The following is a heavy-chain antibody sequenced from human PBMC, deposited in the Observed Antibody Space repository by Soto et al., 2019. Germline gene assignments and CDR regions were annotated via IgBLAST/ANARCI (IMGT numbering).Heavy chain of an antibody. Sequence: EVQLVESGGGLVQPGGTLKLSCAASGFSFSGSAVHWVRQASGKGLEWVGRIRSKPNNYAKAYAASVKGRFTISRDDSKNTAYLQMNSLKTEDTAVYYCTRHLDGSAYNFDIWGQGTMVTVSS. CDR1: GFSFSGSA. J-gene: IGHJ3*02. CDR3: TRHLDGSAYNFDI. CDR2: IRSKPNNYAK. D-gene: IGHD3-10*01. V-gene: IGHV3-73*01.